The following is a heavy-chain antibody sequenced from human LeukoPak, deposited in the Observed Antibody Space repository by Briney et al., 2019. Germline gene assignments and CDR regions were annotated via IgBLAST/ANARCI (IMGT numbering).Heavy chain of an antibody. D-gene: IGHD6-13*01. CDR3: ARGIREVAAAGLRANWFDP. CDR2: MNPNSGNT. Sequence: GASVKVSCKASGYTFTSYDINWVRQATGQGLEWMGWMNPNSGNTGFAQKFQGRVTMTRNTSISTAYMELSSLRSEDTAVYYCARGIREVAAAGLRANWFDPWGQGTLVTVSS. J-gene: IGHJ5*02. CDR1: GYTFTSYD. V-gene: IGHV1-8*02.